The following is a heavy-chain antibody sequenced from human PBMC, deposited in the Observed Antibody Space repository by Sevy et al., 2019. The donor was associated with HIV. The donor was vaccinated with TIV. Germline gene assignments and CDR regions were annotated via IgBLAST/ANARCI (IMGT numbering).Heavy chain of an antibody. J-gene: IGHJ4*02. V-gene: IGHV3-53*01. CDR2: IYSGGST. Sequence: GGSLRLSCAASGFTVSSNYMSWVRQAPGKGLEWVSVIYSGGSTYYADSVKGRFTISRDNSKNTLYLQMNSLRAEDTGVYYCATNMVHAGAYDSYFNFWGQGSLVTVSS. D-gene: IGHD3-10*01. CDR1: GFTVSSNY. CDR3: ATNMVHAGAYDSYFNF.